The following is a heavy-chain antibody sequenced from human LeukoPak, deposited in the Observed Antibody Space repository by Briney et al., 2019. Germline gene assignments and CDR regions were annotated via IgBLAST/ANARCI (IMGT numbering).Heavy chain of an antibody. Sequence: PSETLSLTCAVSGGSISSGGYSWSWIRQPPGKGLEWIGYIYDSGSTYYNPSLKSRITISVDTSENRFSLKLSSVTATDTAVYYCARDCSGGSCYGAFDIWGQGTMVTVSS. CDR1: GGSISSGGYS. CDR2: IYDSGST. D-gene: IGHD2-15*01. J-gene: IGHJ3*02. V-gene: IGHV4-30-2*05. CDR3: ARDCSGGSCYGAFDI.